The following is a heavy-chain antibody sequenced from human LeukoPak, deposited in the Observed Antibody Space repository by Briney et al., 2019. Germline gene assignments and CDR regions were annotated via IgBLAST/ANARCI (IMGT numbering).Heavy chain of an antibody. CDR3: ASTLGYCSSTSCPYSDY. D-gene: IGHD2-2*01. CDR1: GYTCTGYY. Sequence: ASVKVSCKASGYTCTGYYMHWVRQAPGQGLEWMGWINPNSGGTNYAQKFQGRVTMTRDTSISTAYMELSRLRSDDTAVYYCASTLGYCSSTSCPYSDYWGQGTLVTVSS. CDR2: INPNSGGT. J-gene: IGHJ4*02. V-gene: IGHV1-2*02.